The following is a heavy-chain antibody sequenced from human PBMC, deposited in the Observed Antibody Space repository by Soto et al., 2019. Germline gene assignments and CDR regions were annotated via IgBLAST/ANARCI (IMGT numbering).Heavy chain of an antibody. CDR2: ISGSGGST. J-gene: IGHJ3*02. CDR1: GFTFSSYA. Sequence: GGSLRLSFPPSGFTFSSYAMSWVRQPPGKGLEWVSAISGSGGSTSYADSVKGRFTISRDNSKNTLYLQMNSLRAEDTAVYYCAKVIGKVVGADAFDIWGQGTMVTVSS. CDR3: AKVIGKVVGADAFDI. V-gene: IGHV3-23*01. D-gene: IGHD1-26*01.